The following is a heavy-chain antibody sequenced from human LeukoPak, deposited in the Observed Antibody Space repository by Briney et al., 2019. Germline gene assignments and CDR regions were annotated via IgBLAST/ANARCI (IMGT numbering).Heavy chain of an antibody. J-gene: IGHJ3*02. V-gene: IGHV4-4*07. CDR2: IYSSGST. CDR3: ARAVTSNNAFDI. Sequence: PSETLSLTCTVSGGSISSYYWSWVRQPAGKRLEWIGRIYSSGSTDCNPSLRSRVTISVDTPKNQFSLKLSSVTAADTAMYYCARAVTSNNAFDIWGQGTLVTVSS. D-gene: IGHD4-17*01. CDR1: GGSISSYY.